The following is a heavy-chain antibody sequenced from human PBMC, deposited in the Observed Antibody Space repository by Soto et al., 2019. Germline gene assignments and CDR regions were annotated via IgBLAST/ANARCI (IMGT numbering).Heavy chain of an antibody. CDR1: GGSISSSSYY. CDR3: ARHGTCGGDCYPSMYYFDY. CDR2: IYYSGST. V-gene: IGHV4-39*01. D-gene: IGHD2-21*02. Sequence: SETLSLTCTVSGGSISSSSYYWGWIRQPPGKGLEWIGSIYYSGSTYYNPSLKSRVTISVDTSKNQFSLKLSSVTAADTAVYYCARHGTCGGDCYPSMYYFDYLDQGTLVTVSS. J-gene: IGHJ4*02.